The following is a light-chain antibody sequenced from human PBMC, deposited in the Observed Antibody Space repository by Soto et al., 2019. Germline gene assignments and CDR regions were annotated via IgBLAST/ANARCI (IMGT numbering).Light chain of an antibody. J-gene: IGKJ2*01. Sequence: AVQMTQSPSSLSASVGDRITITCRASQGIRNDLAWYQQKPGKAPNLLIYAASRLHIGVPSRFSGSGSGTDFTLTITGLQPEDFATYYCLQDNNYPYTFGQGTKVDIK. CDR2: AAS. V-gene: IGKV1-6*01. CDR1: QGIRND. CDR3: LQDNNYPYT.